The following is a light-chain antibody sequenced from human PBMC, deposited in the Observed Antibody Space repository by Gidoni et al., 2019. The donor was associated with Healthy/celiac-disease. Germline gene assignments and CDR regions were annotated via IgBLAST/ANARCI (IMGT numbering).Light chain of an antibody. CDR1: QSVSSSY. Sequence: DIVLTQSPGTLYLSPGERATLSCRSSQSVSSSYLAGYQQKPGPAPRLLIYCASSRATGIPVSFSGSGSGTDFTLTIIRLEPEDFAVYYCQQYGSSPQTFGQGTKLEIK. V-gene: IGKV3-20*01. J-gene: IGKJ1*01. CDR3: QQYGSSPQT. CDR2: CAS.